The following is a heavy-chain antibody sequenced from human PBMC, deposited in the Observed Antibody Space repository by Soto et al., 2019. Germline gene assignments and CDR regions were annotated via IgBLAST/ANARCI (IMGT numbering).Heavy chain of an antibody. V-gene: IGHV1-18*01. CDR2: ISAYNGNT. CDR3: ARPSDNLWFGELSGAFDI. J-gene: IGHJ3*02. D-gene: IGHD3-10*01. CDR1: GYTCTSYG. Sequence: GASVKVSCKASGYTCTSYGISWVRQAPGQGLEWMGWISAYNGNTNYAQKLQGRVTMTTDTSTSTAYMELRSLRSDDTAVYYCARPSDNLWFGELSGAFDIWGQGTMVTVSS.